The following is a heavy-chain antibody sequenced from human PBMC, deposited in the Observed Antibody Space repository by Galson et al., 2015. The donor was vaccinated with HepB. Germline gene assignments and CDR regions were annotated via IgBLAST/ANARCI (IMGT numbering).Heavy chain of an antibody. D-gene: IGHD3-10*01. CDR1: GYTFSNFW. CDR3: ARTYGSGIEDWLYLQR. Sequence: QSGAEVKNPGESLKISCQGSGYTFSNFWIGWVRQMPGKGLEWMGIIYPGDSKTKYSPSFQGQVTISVDKSISTAYLQWRSLKASDTAIYYCARTYGSGIEDWLYLQRWGQGTLVTVSS. V-gene: IGHV5-51*03. J-gene: IGHJ1*01. CDR2: IYPGDSKT.